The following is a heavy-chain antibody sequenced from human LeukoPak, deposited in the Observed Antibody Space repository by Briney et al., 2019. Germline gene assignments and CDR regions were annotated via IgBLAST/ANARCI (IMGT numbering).Heavy chain of an antibody. D-gene: IGHD6-6*01. CDR1: GFTFSTYA. Sequence: GGSLRLSCAASGFTFSTYAMSWVRQAPGKGLEWVSAIIDSGGSTFYADSVKGRFTISRDNSKNTLYLQMNSLRAEDTAVYYCAKRYYSSSRTSYYFDYWGQGTLVTVSS. CDR3: AKRYYSSSRTSYYFDY. V-gene: IGHV3-23*01. J-gene: IGHJ4*02. CDR2: IIDSGGST.